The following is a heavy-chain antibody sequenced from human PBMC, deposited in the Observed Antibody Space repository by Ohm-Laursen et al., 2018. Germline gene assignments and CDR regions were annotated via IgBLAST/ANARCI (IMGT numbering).Heavy chain of an antibody. D-gene: IGHD6-13*01. V-gene: IGHV4-34*01. CDR1: GGSFSGYY. CDR2: INHSGST. CDR3: ARLTKVANSSPFDY. Sequence: SDTLSLTCAVYGGSFSGYYWSWIRQPPGKGLEWIGEINHSGSTNYNPSHKSRVTISVDTSKNQFSLKLSSVTAADTAVYYCARLTKVANSSPFDYWGRGTLVTVSS. J-gene: IGHJ4*02.